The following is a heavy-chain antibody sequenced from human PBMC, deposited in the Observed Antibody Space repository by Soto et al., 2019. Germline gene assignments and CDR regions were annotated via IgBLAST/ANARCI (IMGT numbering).Heavy chain of an antibody. CDR1: GFTFSNHA. CDR3: AKVGVIGEFLSY. V-gene: IGHV3-23*01. J-gene: IGHJ4*02. Sequence: EVQLLESGGGLVQPGGSLRLSCAASGFTFSNHAMSWVRQGPGKGLEWVAGITGHGGTTYYADSVKGRLTISRDISKNTLYLQMNSARAEDTAVYYCAKVGVIGEFLSYWGQGTLVTVSS. D-gene: IGHD3-16*01. CDR2: ITGHGGTT.